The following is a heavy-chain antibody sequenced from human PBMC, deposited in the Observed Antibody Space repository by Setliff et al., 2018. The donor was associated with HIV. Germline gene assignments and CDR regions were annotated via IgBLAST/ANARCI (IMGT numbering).Heavy chain of an antibody. CDR3: ARRGVPQQIDLDS. J-gene: IGHJ5*01. Sequence: GGSLRLSCTASGFTFSSYWMHWVRQPPGKGLVWVSRISGDGANTDAADSVKGRFTVSRDNAKDTMYLEMKSLRADDTAVYYCARRGVPQQIDLDSWGHGTLVTVSS. D-gene: IGHD3-10*01. CDR2: ISGDGANT. V-gene: IGHV3-74*01. CDR1: GFTFSSYW.